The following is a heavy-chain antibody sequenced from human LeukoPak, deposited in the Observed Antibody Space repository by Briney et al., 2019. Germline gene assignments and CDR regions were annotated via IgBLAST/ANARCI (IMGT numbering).Heavy chain of an antibody. V-gene: IGHV3-23*01. D-gene: IGHD3-22*01. Sequence: GGSLRLSCEASGFTFSSYAMSWVRQAPGKGLEWVSAIRRTGGSTYYADSVKGRFTISRDNSKNTLYLQMNSLRAEDTAVYYCANTDYYDTSALDYWGQGTLVTVSS. CDR1: GFTFSSYA. CDR3: ANTDYYDTSALDY. J-gene: IGHJ4*02. CDR2: IRRTGGST.